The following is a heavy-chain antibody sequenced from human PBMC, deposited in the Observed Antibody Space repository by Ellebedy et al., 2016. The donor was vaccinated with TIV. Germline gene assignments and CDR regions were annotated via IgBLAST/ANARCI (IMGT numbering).Heavy chain of an antibody. J-gene: IGHJ3*02. CDR3: ARQYGDNKVIEPFNI. CDR2: IWYDGSHE. Sequence: GESLKISCEASGFTFNIYAMHWVRQAPGKGLEWVAVIWYDGSHESYIDSVRGRFTISRDNSRNMLFLQMSSLTAADTAVYYCARQYGDNKVIEPFNIWGQGTMVTVSS. D-gene: IGHD4-17*01. CDR1: GFTFNIYA. V-gene: IGHV3-33*01.